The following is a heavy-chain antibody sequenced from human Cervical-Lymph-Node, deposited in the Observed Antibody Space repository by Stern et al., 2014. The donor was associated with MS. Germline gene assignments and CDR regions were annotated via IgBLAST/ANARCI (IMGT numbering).Heavy chain of an antibody. Sequence: EVQLVESGGGLVKPGGSLRLSCATSGFTFTTAWMTWIRQAPGKGLEWVSYIRSDGTTYSADPVKGRFAISRDNAKNSLYLQMNSLRAEDTAVYFCARDLGALAHSPNSGTFDYWGQGALVTVSS. CDR1: GFTFTTAW. J-gene: IGHJ4*02. CDR2: IRSDGTT. CDR3: ARDLGALAHSPNSGTFDY. D-gene: IGHD2/OR15-2a*01. V-gene: IGHV3-69-1*01.